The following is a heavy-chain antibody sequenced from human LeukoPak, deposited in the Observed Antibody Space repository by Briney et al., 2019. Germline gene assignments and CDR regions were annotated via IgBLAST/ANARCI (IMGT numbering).Heavy chain of an antibody. J-gene: IGHJ4*02. CDR2: LSAYNGNT. Sequence: ASVKVSYKASGYTFTSYGISWVRQAPGRGLEWMGWLSAYNGNTNDAQKLQGRVTMTTDTSTSTAYMELRSLRSNYTAVYYCARDLPRWSTDSGGGRTKNDYWGQGTLVTVSS. CDR3: ARDLPRWSTDSGGGRTKNDY. V-gene: IGHV1-18*01. D-gene: IGHD3-10*01. CDR1: GYTFTSYG.